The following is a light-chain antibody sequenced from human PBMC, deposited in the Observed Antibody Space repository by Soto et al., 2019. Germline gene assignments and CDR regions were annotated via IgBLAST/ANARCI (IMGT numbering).Light chain of an antibody. V-gene: IGKV1-5*03. J-gene: IGKJ1*01. CDR2: KAS. CDR3: QQYNSYPRT. CDR1: QSISSW. Sequence: DIQMNKSPPTLSASVGDRVTITCRASQSISSWLAWYQQKPGKAPKLLIYKASSLESGVPSRFSGSGSGTEFTLTISSLQPDDFATYYCQQYNSYPRTFGQGTKVYIK.